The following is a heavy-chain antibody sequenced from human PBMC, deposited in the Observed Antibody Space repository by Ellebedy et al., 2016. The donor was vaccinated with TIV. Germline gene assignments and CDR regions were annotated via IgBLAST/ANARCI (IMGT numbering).Heavy chain of an antibody. Sequence: PGGSLRLSCAASGFTFSSYAMHRVRQAPGKGLEWVAVISYDGSNKYYADSVKGRFTISRDNSKNTLYLQMNSLRAEDTAVYYCARDRQYYYGSGQRRGFDYWGQGTLVTVSS. CDR3: ARDRQYYYGSGQRRGFDY. CDR2: ISYDGSNK. J-gene: IGHJ4*02. D-gene: IGHD3-10*01. V-gene: IGHV3-30*01. CDR1: GFTFSSYA.